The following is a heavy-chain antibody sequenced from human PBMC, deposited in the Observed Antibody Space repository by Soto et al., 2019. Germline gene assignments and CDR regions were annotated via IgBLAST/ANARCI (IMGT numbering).Heavy chain of an antibody. V-gene: IGHV4-34*01. CDR3: ARTMVRGVIGTRWGYYYYGMDV. CDR1: GWSFSGYC. Sequence: LALTCAFYGWSFSGYCWSWIRQPPVKGLEWIGEINHSGSTNYIPSLKSRVTISVDTSKNQFSLKLSSMTAADTAVYYCARTMVRGVIGTRWGYYYYGMDVWGQGTTV. CDR2: INHSGST. J-gene: IGHJ6*02. D-gene: IGHD3-10*01.